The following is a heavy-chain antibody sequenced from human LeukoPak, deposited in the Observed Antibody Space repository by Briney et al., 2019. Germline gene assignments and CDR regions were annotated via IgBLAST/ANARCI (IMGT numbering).Heavy chain of an antibody. J-gene: IGHJ4*02. V-gene: IGHV4-34*01. Sequence: SETLSLTCAVYGGSFSGYYWSWIRQPPGNGLEWIGEINHSGSTNYNPSLKSRVTISVDTSKNQFSLKLSSVTAADTAVYYRARTPLRWFQYFDYWGQGTLVTVSS. CDR2: INHSGST. CDR1: GGSFSGYY. CDR3: ARTPLRWFQYFDY. D-gene: IGHD4-23*01.